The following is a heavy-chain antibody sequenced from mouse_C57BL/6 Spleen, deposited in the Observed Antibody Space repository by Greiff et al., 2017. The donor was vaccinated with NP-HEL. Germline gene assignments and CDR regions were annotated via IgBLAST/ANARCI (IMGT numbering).Heavy chain of an antibody. J-gene: IGHJ2*01. CDR2: IDPETGGT. CDR3: TRVDGYYTNFDY. Sequence: QVQLQQSGAELVRPGASVTLSCKASGYTFTDYEMHWVKQTPVHSLEWIGAIDPETGGTAYNQKFKGKAILTADKSSSTAYMELRSLTSEDSAVYYCTRVDGYYTNFDYWGQGTTLTVSS. D-gene: IGHD2-3*01. V-gene: IGHV1-15*01. CDR1: GYTFTDYE.